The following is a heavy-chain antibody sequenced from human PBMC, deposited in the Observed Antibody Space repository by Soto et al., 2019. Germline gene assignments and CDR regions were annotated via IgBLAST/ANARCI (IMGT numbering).Heavy chain of an antibody. D-gene: IGHD3-3*01. CDR3: TPLASGHYGYDF. V-gene: IGHV3-15*01. J-gene: IGHJ4*02. Sequence: DVQLVESGGDLVKPGGSLRLSCAASGFAFSDASVSWVRQAPGKGLEWVGRIKTKSSGGTTDYAAPVKGRFTISRDDSKNTVYLQMDSLKAEDTAVYSCTPLASGHYGYDFWGQGTLVTVSS. CDR1: GFAFSDAS. CDR2: IKTKSSGGTT.